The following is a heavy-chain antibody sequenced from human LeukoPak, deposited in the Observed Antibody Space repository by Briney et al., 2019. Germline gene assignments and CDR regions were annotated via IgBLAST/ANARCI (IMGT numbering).Heavy chain of an antibody. V-gene: IGHV4-59*01. CDR1: GGSISSYY. CDR2: MYYSGST. CDR3: ARDKVTSGGMDV. D-gene: IGHD1-14*01. Sequence: SETLSLTCTVSGGSISSYYWSWIRQPPGKGLEWIGYMYYSGSTNYNPSLKSRVTISKDMSKNQFSLKLSSMTAADTAVYYCARDKVTSGGMDVWCQGTTVTVPS. J-gene: IGHJ6*02.